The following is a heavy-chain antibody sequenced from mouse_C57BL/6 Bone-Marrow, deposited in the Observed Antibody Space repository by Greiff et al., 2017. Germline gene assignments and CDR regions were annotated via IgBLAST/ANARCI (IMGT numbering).Heavy chain of an antibody. CDR3: AVGARNWFAY. V-gene: IGHV1-50*01. D-gene: IGHD3-3*01. Sequence: QVHVKQPGAELVKPGASVKLSCKASGYTFTSYWIQWVKQRPGQGLEWIGEIDPSDSYTNYNQKFKGKATLTADTSSSTAYMQLSSLTSEDSAVYYCAVGARNWFAYWGQGTLVTVSA. CDR1: GYTFTSYW. J-gene: IGHJ3*01. CDR2: IDPSDSYT.